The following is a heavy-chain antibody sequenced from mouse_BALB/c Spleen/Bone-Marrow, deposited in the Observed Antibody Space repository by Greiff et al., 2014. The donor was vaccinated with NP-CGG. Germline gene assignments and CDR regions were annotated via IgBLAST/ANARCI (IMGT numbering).Heavy chain of an antibody. Sequence: QVQLKESXADLAKPGASMKMSCKASGYTFTNYWMHWVKQRPGQGLEWIGNINPSTGYTEYNQKFRDKATLTADKSSSTAYMQLSSLTSEDSAVYYCTRDNYEAMDYWGQGTSVTVSS. D-gene: IGHD1-3*01. CDR3: TRDNYEAMDY. V-gene: IGHV1-7*01. CDR2: INPSTGYT. J-gene: IGHJ4*01. CDR1: GYTFTNYW.